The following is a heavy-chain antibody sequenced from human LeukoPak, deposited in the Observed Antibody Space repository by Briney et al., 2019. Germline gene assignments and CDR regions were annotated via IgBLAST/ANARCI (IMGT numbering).Heavy chain of an antibody. CDR3: ATASYYDTSGFKSYWYFDI. D-gene: IGHD3-22*01. V-gene: IGHV3-48*01. CDR2: INYDNRTI. J-gene: IGHJ2*01. Sequence: GGPLRLSCATSGLSFSNFAMNWVRQAPGKGLEWISYINYDNRTIYYADSVKGRFVISRDGAKNTVFLQLNSLRVEDTAVYYCATASYYDTSGFKSYWYFDIWGRGTLVTVFS. CDR1: GLSFSNFA.